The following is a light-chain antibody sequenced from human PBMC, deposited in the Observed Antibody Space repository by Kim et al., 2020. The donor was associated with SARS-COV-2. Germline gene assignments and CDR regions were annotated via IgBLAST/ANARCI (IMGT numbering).Light chain of an antibody. CDR2: DAS. CDR1: QDIRKY. V-gene: IGKV1-33*01. J-gene: IGKJ5*01. Sequence: DIQMTQSPSSLSASVGDRVTITCEASQDIRKYLNWYQQKPGKAPKLLIYDASTLETGVPSRFSGSGYGTDFTFTISSLQPEDIATYYCQQYDNVPITFGQGTRLEIK. CDR3: QQYDNVPIT.